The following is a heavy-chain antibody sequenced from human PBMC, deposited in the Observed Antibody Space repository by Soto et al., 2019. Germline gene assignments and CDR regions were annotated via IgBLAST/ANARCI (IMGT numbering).Heavy chain of an antibody. D-gene: IGHD1-26*01. CDR3: ARDWEFGY. CDR1: GYTFSSYY. J-gene: IGHJ4*02. CDR2: INPSGDTT. V-gene: IGHV1-46*01. Sequence: VSCKASGYTFSSYYMHWVRQAPGQGLEWMAVINPSGDTTTYAQKFQGRVTMTRDTSTSTLFMELSSLRSEDTAVYFCARDWEFGYWGQGTLVTVSS.